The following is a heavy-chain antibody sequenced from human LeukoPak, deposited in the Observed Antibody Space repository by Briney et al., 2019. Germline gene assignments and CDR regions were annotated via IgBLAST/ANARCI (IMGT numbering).Heavy chain of an antibody. CDR3: ARHRCSSCSFDY. D-gene: IGHD6-13*01. V-gene: IGHV4-4*08. J-gene: IGHJ4*02. CDR2: IYTSGST. CDR1: GGSISSYY. Sequence: SETLSLTCTVSGGSISSYYWSWIRQPPGKGLEWIGYIYTSGSTNYNPSLKSRVTISVDTSKNQFSLKLSSVTAADTAVYYCARHRCSSCSFDYWGQGTLVTVSS.